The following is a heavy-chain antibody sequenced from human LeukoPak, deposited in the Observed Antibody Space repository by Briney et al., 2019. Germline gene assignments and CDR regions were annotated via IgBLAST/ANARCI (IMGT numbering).Heavy chain of an antibody. J-gene: IGHJ6*04. V-gene: IGHV4-34*01. D-gene: IGHD1-1*01. Sequence: PSETLSLTCAVYGVPFRGYYWIWIRQPPGKEREGIGEINHSESTHYNPSIKSRVTISVDTSKNQFSLKLSSVSAADTAVYYCARLLFGVTTTEYYYYGMDVWGEGTTVTVSS. CDR3: ARLLFGVTTTEYYYYGMDV. CDR2: INHSEST. CDR1: GVPFRGYY.